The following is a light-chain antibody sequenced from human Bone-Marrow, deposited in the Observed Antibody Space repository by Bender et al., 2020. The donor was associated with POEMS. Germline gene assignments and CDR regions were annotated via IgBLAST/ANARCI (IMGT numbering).Light chain of an antibody. V-gene: IGLV1-40*01. CDR1: SSNTGSGYD. CDR3: QSYDNSLGGWV. Sequence: QSVLTQPPSVSGAPGQRVTISCTGSSSNTGSGYDINWYQHLPGTAPKLLIYGYNNRPSGVPDRFSGYKSGTSASLALTGLQAEDDGDYYCQSYDNSLGGWVFGGGTKLTVL. CDR2: GYN. J-gene: IGLJ3*02.